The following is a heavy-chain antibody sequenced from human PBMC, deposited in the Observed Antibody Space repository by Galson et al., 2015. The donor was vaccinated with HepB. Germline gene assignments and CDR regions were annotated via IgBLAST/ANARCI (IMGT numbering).Heavy chain of an antibody. CDR1: GFTFSNAW. V-gene: IGHV3-15*01. Sequence: SLRLSCAASGFTFSNAWMSWVRQAPGKGLEWVGRIKSKTDGGTTDYAAPVKGRFTISRDDSKNTLYLQMNSLKTEDTAVYYCTTVTGGSYWEDYFDYWGPGTLVTVSS. J-gene: IGHJ4*02. CDR2: IKSKTDGGTT. CDR3: TTVTGGSYWEDYFDY. D-gene: IGHD1-26*01.